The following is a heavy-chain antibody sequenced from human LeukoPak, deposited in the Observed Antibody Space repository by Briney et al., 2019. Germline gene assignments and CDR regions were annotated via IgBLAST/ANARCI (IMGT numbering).Heavy chain of an antibody. CDR1: GFTFSSYG. CDR3: ARSPGIAAAGTGPEDY. D-gene: IGHD6-13*01. J-gene: IGHJ4*02. CDR2: IW. V-gene: IGHV3-33*01. Sequence: GGSLRLSCAASGFTFSSYGMHWVRQAPGKGLEWVAVIWSDSVKGRFTISRDNSKNTLYLQMNSLRAGDTAVYYCARSPGIAAAGTGPEDYWGQGTLVTVSS.